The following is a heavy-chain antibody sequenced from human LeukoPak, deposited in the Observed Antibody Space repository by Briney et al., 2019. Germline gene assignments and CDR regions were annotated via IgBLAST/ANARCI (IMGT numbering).Heavy chain of an antibody. V-gene: IGHV4-61*02. D-gene: IGHD3-22*01. Sequence: PSETLSLTCTVSGGSISSGSYYWSWIRQPAGKGLEWIGRIYTSGSTNYNPSLKSRVTISVDTSKNQFSLKLSSVTAADTAVYYCARRDYYDSSGVNWGQGTLVTVSS. CDR1: GGSISSGSYY. CDR2: IYTSGST. J-gene: IGHJ4*02. CDR3: ARRDYYDSSGVN.